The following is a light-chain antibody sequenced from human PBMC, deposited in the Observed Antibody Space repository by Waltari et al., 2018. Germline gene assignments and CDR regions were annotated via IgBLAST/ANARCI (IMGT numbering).Light chain of an antibody. CDR1: QSIGDS. Sequence: DIQMTQSPSTLSASVGDGVTITCRASQSIGDSLAWYQQNPGRAPKLLIYKASSLESGGPSRFSGSGSGTEFTLTITSLQPDDFATYYCQQSNTYPWGFGQGTKVDIK. CDR2: KAS. CDR3: QQSNTYPWG. V-gene: IGKV1-5*03. J-gene: IGKJ1*01.